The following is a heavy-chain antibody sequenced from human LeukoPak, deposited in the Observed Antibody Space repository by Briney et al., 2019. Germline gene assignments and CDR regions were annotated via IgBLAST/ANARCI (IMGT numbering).Heavy chain of an antibody. CDR2: IYYSGST. CDR1: GGSISSSSHY. J-gene: IGHJ4*02. CDR3: AGDFWSGYYFRD. D-gene: IGHD3-3*01. V-gene: IGHV4-39*06. Sequence: SETLSLTCTVSGGSISSSSHYWGWIRQPPGKGLEWIGSIYYSGSTYYNPSLKSRVTISVDTSKNQFPLKLSSVTAADTAVYYCAGDFWSGYYFRDWGQGTLVTVSS.